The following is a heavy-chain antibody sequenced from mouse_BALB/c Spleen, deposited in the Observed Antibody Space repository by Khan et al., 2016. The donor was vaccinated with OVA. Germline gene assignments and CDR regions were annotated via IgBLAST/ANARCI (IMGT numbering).Heavy chain of an antibody. CDR2: ITYSGNI. J-gene: IGHJ4*01. V-gene: IGHV3-8*02. CDR1: GDSITSGF. D-gene: IGHD1-1*01. CDR3: ARSYGSWAMDY. Sequence: EVKLLESGPSLVKPSRTLSLSCSVTGDSITSGFWNWIRKFPGNKFEYLGYITYSGNIYYNPSLKSRISITRDTSKSQYYLQLNSVTTEDTATYXCARSYGSWAMDYWGQGTSVTVSS.